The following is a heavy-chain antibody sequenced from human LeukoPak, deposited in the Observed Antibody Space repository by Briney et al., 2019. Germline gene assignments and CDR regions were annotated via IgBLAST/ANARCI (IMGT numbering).Heavy chain of an antibody. CDR1: GFTFSSYG. Sequence: GRSLRLSCAASGFTFSSYGMHWVRQAPGKGLGWVAVIWYDGSNKYYADSVKGRFTISRDNSKNTLYLQMNSLRAEDTAVYYCARDFDSYGPPDGMDVWGKGTTVTVSS. CDR2: IWYDGSNK. V-gene: IGHV3-33*01. J-gene: IGHJ6*04. CDR3: ARDFDSYGPPDGMDV. D-gene: IGHD5-18*01.